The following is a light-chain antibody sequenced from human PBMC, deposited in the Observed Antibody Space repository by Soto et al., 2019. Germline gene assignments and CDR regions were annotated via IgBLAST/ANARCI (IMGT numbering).Light chain of an antibody. J-gene: IGLJ1*01. CDR3: SSYSSTSPRIV. Sequence: QSVLTQPSSVSGSPGQSITISCTGTSSDVGGYDYVSWYQQHPGKAPKLIIYEVTNRPSGVSNRFSGSKSGNTASLTISGLQAEDDIDYYCSSYSSTSPRIVFGTGTKVTVL. CDR1: SSDVGGYDY. V-gene: IGLV2-14*01. CDR2: EVT.